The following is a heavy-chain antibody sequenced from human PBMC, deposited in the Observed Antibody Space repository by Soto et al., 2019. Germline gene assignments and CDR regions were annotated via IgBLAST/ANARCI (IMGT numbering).Heavy chain of an antibody. CDR1: GYTFTSYG. J-gene: IGHJ4*02. CDR2: ISAYNGNT. Sequence: ASVKVSCKASGYTFTSYGISWVRQAPGQGLEWMGWISAYNGNTNYAQKLQGRVTMTTDTSTSTAYMELRSLRSDDTAVYYCARDLRRFGELLIVFDYWGQGTLVTVSS. V-gene: IGHV1-18*01. D-gene: IGHD3-10*01. CDR3: ARDLRRFGELLIVFDY.